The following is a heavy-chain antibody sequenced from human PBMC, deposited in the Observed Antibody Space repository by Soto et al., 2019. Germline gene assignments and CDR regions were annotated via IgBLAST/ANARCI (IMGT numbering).Heavy chain of an antibody. CDR3: ARLGSLGSFDY. J-gene: IGHJ4*02. D-gene: IGHD6-13*01. CDR2: ISRSSSYI. CDR1: GFTFSSYS. Sequence: EVQLVESGGGLVKPGGSLRLSCAASGFTFSSYSMNWVRQAPGKGLGWVSSISRSSSYIYYADSVKGRFTISRDNAKNSLSVQMNSLRAADTAVYCGARLGSLGSFDYWGQGNLVSVAS. V-gene: IGHV3-21*01.